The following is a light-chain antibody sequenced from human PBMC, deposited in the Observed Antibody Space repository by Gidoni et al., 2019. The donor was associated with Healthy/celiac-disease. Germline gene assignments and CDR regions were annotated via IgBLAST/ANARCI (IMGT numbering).Light chain of an antibody. CDR3: QQYNSYREWT. Sequence: DIQMTQSPSTLSASVGDRVTITCRASQSISRWLAWYPQKPGTAPKLLIYKASILERGVPSRCSGSGSGTEFTLTISSLQPDDFATYYCQQYNSYREWTFGQGTKVEIK. V-gene: IGKV1-5*03. J-gene: IGKJ1*01. CDR2: KAS. CDR1: QSISRW.